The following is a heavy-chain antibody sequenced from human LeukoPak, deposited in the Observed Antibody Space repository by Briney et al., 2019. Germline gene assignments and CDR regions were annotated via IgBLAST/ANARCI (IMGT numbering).Heavy chain of an antibody. Sequence: SETLSLTCAVYGGSFSGYYWSWIRQPPGKGLEWIGEINHSGSTNYNPSLKSRVTISADTSKNQFSLKLSSVTAADTAVYYCARGPRITIFGVVIIRFDYWGQGTLVTVSS. CDR3: ARGPRITIFGVVIIRFDY. CDR2: INHSGST. CDR1: GGSFSGYY. D-gene: IGHD3-3*01. J-gene: IGHJ4*02. V-gene: IGHV4-34*01.